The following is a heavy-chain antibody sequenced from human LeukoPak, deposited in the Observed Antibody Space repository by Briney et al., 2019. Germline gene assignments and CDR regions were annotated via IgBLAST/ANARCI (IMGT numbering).Heavy chain of an antibody. CDR1: GYTFTGYY. Sequence: GASVKVSCKASGYTFTGYYMHWVRQAPGQGLEWMGWINPNSGGTNYARKFQGRVTMTRDTSISTAYMELSRLRSDDTAVYYCARDAAGYDLGVDYWGQGTLVTVSS. D-gene: IGHD5-12*01. CDR2: INPNSGGT. V-gene: IGHV1-2*02. CDR3: ARDAAGYDLGVDY. J-gene: IGHJ4*02.